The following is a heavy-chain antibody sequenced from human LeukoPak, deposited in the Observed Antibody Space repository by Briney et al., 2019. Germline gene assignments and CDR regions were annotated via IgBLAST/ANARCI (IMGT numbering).Heavy chain of an antibody. D-gene: IGHD1-26*01. CDR1: GFTFSSYA. J-gene: IGHJ3*02. CDR3: ASWEGVGATRGAFDI. V-gene: IGHV3-30*04. Sequence: GGSLRLSCAASGFTFSSYAMHWVRQAPGKGLEWVAVISYDGSNKYYADSVKGRFTISRDNAKNSLYLQMNSLRAEDTAVYYCASWEGVGATRGAFDIWGQGTMVTVSS. CDR2: ISYDGSNK.